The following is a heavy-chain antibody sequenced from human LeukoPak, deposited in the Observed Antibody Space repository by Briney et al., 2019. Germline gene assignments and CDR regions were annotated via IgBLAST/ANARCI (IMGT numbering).Heavy chain of an antibody. Sequence: SETLSLTCTVSGGSISGHYWSWIRQPPGKGLEWIGFVSYSGNTNYNPSLNGRVTISLDTSKSQCSLSLNSVTAADTAVYFCARGGASSRYFGYWGQGTLVTVSS. CDR1: GGSISGHY. D-gene: IGHD1-26*01. V-gene: IGHV4-59*11. CDR3: ARGGASSRYFGY. CDR2: VSYSGNT. J-gene: IGHJ4*02.